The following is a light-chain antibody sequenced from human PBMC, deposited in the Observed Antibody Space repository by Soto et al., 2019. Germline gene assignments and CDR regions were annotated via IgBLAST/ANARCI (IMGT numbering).Light chain of an antibody. CDR3: SSYAGNNIYYV. CDR2: EVS. J-gene: IGLJ1*01. Sequence: QSVLTQPPSASGSPGQSVTISCTGTSNDVGGYNFVSWYQQHPGKAPKLMIFEVSKRPSGVPDRFSGSKSGSTASLTVSGLQAEDEADYYCSSYAGNNIYYVFGTRTKVTVL. V-gene: IGLV2-8*01. CDR1: SNDVGGYNF.